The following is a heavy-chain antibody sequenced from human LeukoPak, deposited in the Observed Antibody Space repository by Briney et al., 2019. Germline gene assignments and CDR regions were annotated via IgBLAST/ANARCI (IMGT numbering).Heavy chain of an antibody. J-gene: IGHJ4*02. V-gene: IGHV3-48*01. D-gene: IGHD2-2*01. CDR2: ISYSGTI. Sequence: GGSLRLSCAASGFTFSSYSMNWVRQAPGKGLEWISYISYSGTISYADSVKGRFTISRDNAKNSLSLQMNSLRAEDTAVYYCATEAARGQLLSVAYWGQGTLVTVSS. CDR3: ATEAARGQLLSVAY. CDR1: GFTFSSYS.